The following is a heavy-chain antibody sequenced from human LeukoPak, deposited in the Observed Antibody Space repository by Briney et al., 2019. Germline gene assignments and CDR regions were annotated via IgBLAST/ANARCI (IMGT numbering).Heavy chain of an antibody. CDR1: GYTFTGYY. J-gene: IGHJ4*02. CDR2: INPNSGGT. Sequence: ASVKVSCKASGYTFTGYYMHWVRQAPGQGLEWMGWINPNSGGTNYAQKFQGRVTMTRDTSISTAYMELSRLRSDDTAVYYCARDIYGSGSYYNLIFDYWGQGTLVTVSS. V-gene: IGHV1-2*02. D-gene: IGHD3-10*01. CDR3: ARDIYGSGSYYNLIFDY.